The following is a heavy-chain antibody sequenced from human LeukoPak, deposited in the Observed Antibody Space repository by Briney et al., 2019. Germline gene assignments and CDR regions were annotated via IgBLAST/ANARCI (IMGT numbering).Heavy chain of an antibody. D-gene: IGHD3-10*01. CDR1: GDSVSIGGYY. V-gene: IGHV4-31*01. Sequence: PSETLSLTCTVSGDSVSIGGYYGNSIRQHPGKGLGWIGYVYYSGSTNDHPSLNSQVTRSVDTSKNQFSLKLSSATAADTAGYYCARSRGVRGSLFVYWGQGTLVTVSS. CDR3: ARSRGVRGSLFVY. CDR2: VYYSGST. J-gene: IGHJ4*02.